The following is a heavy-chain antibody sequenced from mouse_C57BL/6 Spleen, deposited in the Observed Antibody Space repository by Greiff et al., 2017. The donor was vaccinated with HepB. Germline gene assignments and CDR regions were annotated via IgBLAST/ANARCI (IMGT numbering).Heavy chain of an antibody. J-gene: IGHJ3*01. CDR2: IYPGSGNT. Sequence: QVQLKESGAELVRPGASVKLSCKASGYTFTDYYINWVKQRPGQGLEWIARIYPGSGNTYYNEKFKGKATLTAEKSSSTAYMQLSSLTSEASAVYFCASEGNFLFAYWGQGTLVTVSA. CDR1: GYTFTDYY. D-gene: IGHD2-1*01. V-gene: IGHV1-76*01. CDR3: ASEGNFLFAY.